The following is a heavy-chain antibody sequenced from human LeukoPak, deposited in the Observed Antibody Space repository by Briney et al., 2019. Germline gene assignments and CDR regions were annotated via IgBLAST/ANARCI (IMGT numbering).Heavy chain of an antibody. V-gene: IGHV3-23*01. Sequence: SGGSLRLSCAASGFSFSTYAMTWVRQAPGKGLEWVSLISASGGSTYYADSVKGRFTISGDNSKNTLYLQMNSLRAEDTAVYYCAKLARGGTTSAGAFDSWGQGALVTVSS. CDR3: AKLARGGTTSAGAFDS. D-gene: IGHD1/OR15-1a*01. CDR1: GFSFSTYA. CDR2: ISASGGST. J-gene: IGHJ4*02.